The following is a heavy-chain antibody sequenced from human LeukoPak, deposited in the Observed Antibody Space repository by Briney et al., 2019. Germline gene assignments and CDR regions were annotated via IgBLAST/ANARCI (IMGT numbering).Heavy chain of an antibody. J-gene: IGHJ4*02. CDR2: IYYSGSI. D-gene: IGHD5-18*01. CDR3: ARSRGYSYGTTFLDY. Sequence: KPSETLSLTCTVSGGSISTYYWSCIRQPPGKGLEWIGYIYYSGSINYNPSLKSRVTISVDTSKNQFSLKLSSVTAADTAVYYCARSRGYSYGTTFLDYWGQGTLVTVSS. V-gene: IGHV4-59*08. CDR1: GGSISTYY.